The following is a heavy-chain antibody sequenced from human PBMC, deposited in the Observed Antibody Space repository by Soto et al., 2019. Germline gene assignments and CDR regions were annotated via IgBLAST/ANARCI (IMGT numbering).Heavy chain of an antibody. CDR2: ISYDGSNK. CDR3: AKDRGGDGSGYWDY. V-gene: IGHV3-30*18. J-gene: IGHJ4*02. Sequence: PGGSLRLSCAASGFTFSSYGMHWVRQAPGKGLEWVAVISYDGSNKYYADSVKGRFTISRDNSKNTLYLQMNSLRAEDTAVYYCAKDRGGDGSGYWDYWGQGTLVTVYS. CDR1: GFTFSSYG. D-gene: IGHD6-19*01.